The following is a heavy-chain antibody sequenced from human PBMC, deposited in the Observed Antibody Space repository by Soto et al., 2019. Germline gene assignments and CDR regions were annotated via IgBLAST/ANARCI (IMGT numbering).Heavy chain of an antibody. CDR3: ARDQDIVVVPAGAFDI. CDR2: IIPIFGTA. V-gene: IGHV1-69*01. Sequence: SVKVSCKASGYTFTRYGISWVRQAPGQGLEWMGGIIPIFGTANYAQKFQGRVTITADESTSTAYMELSSLRSEDTAVYYCARDQDIVVVPAGAFDIWGQGTMVTVS. J-gene: IGHJ3*02. D-gene: IGHD2-2*01. CDR1: GYTFTRYG.